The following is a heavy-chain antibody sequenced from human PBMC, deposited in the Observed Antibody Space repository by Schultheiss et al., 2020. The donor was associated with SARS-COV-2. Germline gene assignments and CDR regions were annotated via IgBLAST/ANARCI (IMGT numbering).Heavy chain of an antibody. CDR3: AKGGYGGNSRDAFDI. D-gene: IGHD4-23*01. Sequence: GGSLRLSCAASGFTFDDYTMNWVRQAPGKGLEWVSLISWDGGSTYYADSVKGRFTISRDNSKNSLYLQMNSLRAEDTALYYCAKGGYGGNSRDAFDIWGQGTMVTVSS. V-gene: IGHV3-43D*04. J-gene: IGHJ3*02. CDR2: ISWDGGST. CDR1: GFTFDDYT.